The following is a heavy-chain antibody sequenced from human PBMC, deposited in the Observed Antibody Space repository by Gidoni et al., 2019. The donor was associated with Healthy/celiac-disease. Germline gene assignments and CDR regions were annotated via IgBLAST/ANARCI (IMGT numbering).Heavy chain of an antibody. CDR1: GYTFTGYY. Sequence: QVQLVQSGAEVKKPGASVKVSCKASGYTFTGYYMHWVRQAPGQGLEWMGWINPNSGGTNYGQKFQGRVTMTRDTSISTAYMELSRLRSDDTAVYYCARARYGSGGKPFDPWGQGTLVTVSS. V-gene: IGHV1-2*02. D-gene: IGHD3-10*01. CDR2: INPNSGGT. J-gene: IGHJ5*02. CDR3: ARARYGSGGKPFDP.